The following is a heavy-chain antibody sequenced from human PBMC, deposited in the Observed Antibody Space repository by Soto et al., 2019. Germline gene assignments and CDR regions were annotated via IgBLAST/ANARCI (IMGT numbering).Heavy chain of an antibody. J-gene: IGHJ6*02. V-gene: IGHV4-39*01. Sequence: QLQLQESGPGLVKPSETLSLTCTVSGGSISSSSYYWGWIRQPPGKGLEWIGSIYYSGSTYYNPSLKSRVTISVDTSKNQFSLKLSSVTAADTAVYYCARRRPNYGYAIHYYYYYGMDVWGQGTTVTVSS. CDR2: IYYSGST. CDR3: ARRRPNYGYAIHYYYYYGMDV. CDR1: GGSISSSSYY. D-gene: IGHD3-10*01.